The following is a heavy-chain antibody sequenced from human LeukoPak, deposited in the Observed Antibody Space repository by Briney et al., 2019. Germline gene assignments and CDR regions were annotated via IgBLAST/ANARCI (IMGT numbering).Heavy chain of an antibody. D-gene: IGHD3-10*02. J-gene: IGHJ6*02. V-gene: IGHV1-18*01. Sequence: VASVKVSCKASGYTFTSYGISWVRQAPGQGLEWMGWISAYNGNTNYAQKLQGRVTMTTDTSTSTAYMELRSLRSDDTAVYYCARCSGGYSNYYYYGMDVWGQGTTVTVSS. CDR2: ISAYNGNT. CDR3: ARCSGGYSNYYYYGMDV. CDR1: GYTFTSYG.